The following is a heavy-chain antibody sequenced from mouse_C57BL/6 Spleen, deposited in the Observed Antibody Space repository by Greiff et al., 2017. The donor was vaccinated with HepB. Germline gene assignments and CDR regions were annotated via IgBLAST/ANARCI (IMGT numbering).Heavy chain of an antibody. CDR3: ARGGHDYAFAY. Sequence: EVKLQESGPGLVKPSQSLSLTCSVTGYSITSGYYWNWIRQFPGNKLEWMGYISYDGSNNYNPSLKNRISITCDTSKNQFFLKLNSVTTEDTATYYCARGGHDYAFAYWGQGTLVTVSA. V-gene: IGHV3-6*01. D-gene: IGHD2-4*01. CDR2: ISYDGSN. J-gene: IGHJ3*01. CDR1: GYSITSGYY.